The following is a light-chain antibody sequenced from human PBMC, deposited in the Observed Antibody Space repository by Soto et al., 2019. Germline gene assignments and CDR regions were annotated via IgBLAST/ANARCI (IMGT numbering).Light chain of an antibody. V-gene: IGKV1-5*01. CDR3: QQYYTYPLT. CDR1: QSINNW. Sequence: DVQMTQSPSSLSASVGDRVTITCRASQSINNWLAWYQQKPGKAPKFLIYDASTLETGVPSRFSGSASGTEVTLTISGLQPEDVASYYCQQYYTYPLTFGGGTRVELK. CDR2: DAS. J-gene: IGKJ4*01.